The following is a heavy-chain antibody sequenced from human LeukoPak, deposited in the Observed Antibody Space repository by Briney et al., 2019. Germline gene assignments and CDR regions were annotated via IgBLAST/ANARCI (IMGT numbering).Heavy chain of an antibody. CDR2: ISYDGSNK. J-gene: IGHJ4*02. CDR3: ARDLFRRRNGVVEGYFDY. D-gene: IGHD2-8*01. V-gene: IGHV3-30-3*01. Sequence: GGSLRLSCAASGFTFSSYAMHWVRQAPGKGLKWVAVISYDGSNKYYADSVKGRFTISRDNSKNTLYLQMNSLRAEDTAVYYCARDLFRRRNGVVEGYFDYWGQGTLVTVSS. CDR1: GFTFSSYA.